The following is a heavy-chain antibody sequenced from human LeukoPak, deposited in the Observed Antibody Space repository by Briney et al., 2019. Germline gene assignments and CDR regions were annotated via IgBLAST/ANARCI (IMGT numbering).Heavy chain of an antibody. D-gene: IGHD2-15*01. CDR3: SKAPLGSCTRVRCYQFDS. CDR1: GFTFTNYA. Sequence: GGSLRLSCAASGFTFTNYAMKWVRQAPGKRLEWVSSITSNARDTCFAFSVKGRFTVSSENSGNTVYLQLDSVSAGDTGLYYCSKAPLGSCTRVRCYQFDSWGQGTLVTVSS. V-gene: IGHV3-23*01. CDR2: ITSNARDT. J-gene: IGHJ4*02.